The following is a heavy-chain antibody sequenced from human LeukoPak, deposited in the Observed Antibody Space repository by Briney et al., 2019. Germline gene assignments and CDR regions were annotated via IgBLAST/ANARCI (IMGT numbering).Heavy chain of an antibody. CDR2: INWNSSYI. V-gene: IGHV3-9*01. J-gene: IGHJ4*02. CDR3: AKTTGAPDY. CDR1: GFIFDDYA. Sequence: PGGSLRLSCAASGFIFDDYAMHWVRQVPGKGLQWVSGINWNSSYIGLADFVKGRVTISRDNSKNTLYLQMNSLRAEDTAVYYCAKTTGAPDYWGQGTLVTVSS. D-gene: IGHD1-26*01.